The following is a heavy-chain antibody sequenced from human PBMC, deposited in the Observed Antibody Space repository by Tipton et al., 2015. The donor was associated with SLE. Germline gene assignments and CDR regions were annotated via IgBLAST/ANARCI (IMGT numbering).Heavy chain of an antibody. Sequence: LRLSCTVSGGSISSSSYYWGWIRPPPGKGLVWNGSICYSGSTYSHPSLKSRVTISVATPKNQFSLKLSSVTAADTAVYYCARGDRAFDYWGQGTLVTVSS. CDR2: ICYSGST. D-gene: IGHD5-18*01. CDR1: GGSISSSSYY. J-gene: IGHJ4*02. V-gene: IGHV4-39*07. CDR3: ARGDRAFDY.